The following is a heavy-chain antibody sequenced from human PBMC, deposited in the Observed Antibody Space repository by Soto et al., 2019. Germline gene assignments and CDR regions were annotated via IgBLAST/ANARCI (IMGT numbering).Heavy chain of an antibody. D-gene: IGHD3-9*01. CDR2: IYSGGST. CDR1: GFTVSSNY. V-gene: IGHV3-53*01. J-gene: IGHJ6*02. CDR3: ARGLLRYFDWLFYGMDV. Sequence: PXGSLLLSCAASGFTVSSNYMSWVRQAPGKGLEWVSVIYSGGSTYYADSVKGRFSISRDNSKNTLYLQMNSLRAEDTAVYYCARGLLRYFDWLFYGMDVWGQGTTVTVSS.